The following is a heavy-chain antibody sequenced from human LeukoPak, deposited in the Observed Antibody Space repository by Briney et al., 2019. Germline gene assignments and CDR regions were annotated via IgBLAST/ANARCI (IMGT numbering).Heavy chain of an antibody. V-gene: IGHV1-18*04. CDR2: ISAYNGNT. CDR3: ARDHRGWPDY. D-gene: IGHD6-19*01. CDR1: GYTFTGYY. Sequence: ASVKVSCKASGYTFTGYYMHWVRQAPGQGLEWMGWISAYNGNTNYAQKLQGRVTMTTDTSTSTAYMELRSLRSDDTAVYYCARDHRGWPDYWGQGTLVTVSS. J-gene: IGHJ4*02.